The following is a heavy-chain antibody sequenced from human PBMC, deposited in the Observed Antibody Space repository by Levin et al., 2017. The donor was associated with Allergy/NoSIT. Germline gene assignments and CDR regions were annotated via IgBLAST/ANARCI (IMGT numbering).Heavy chain of an antibody. CDR2: IIPILGIA. D-gene: IGHD6-19*01. J-gene: IGHJ4*02. CDR3: ARDLLAVAQIGLFDY. V-gene: IGHV1-69*04. Sequence: PGESLKISCKASGGTFSSYAISWVRQAPGQGLEWMGRIIPILGIANYAQKFQGRVTITADKSTSTAYMELSSLRSEDTAVYYCARDLLAVAQIGLFDYWGQGTLVTVSS. CDR1: GGTFSSYA.